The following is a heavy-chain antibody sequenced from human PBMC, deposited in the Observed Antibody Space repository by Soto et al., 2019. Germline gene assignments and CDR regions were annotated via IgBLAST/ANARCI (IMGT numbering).Heavy chain of an antibody. V-gene: IGHV3-30-3*01. J-gene: IGHJ6*02. CDR1: VFTFSSYA. CDR3: ARGSQYYDILTGYYNYYYYYGMDV. Sequence: GGSLRLSCAASVFTFSSYAMHWVRQAPGKGLDLVAVISYDGSNKYYADSVKGRFTISRDNSKNTLYLQMNSLRAEDTAVYYCARGSQYYDILTGYYNYYYYYGMDVWGQGTTVTVSS. CDR2: ISYDGSNK. D-gene: IGHD3-9*01.